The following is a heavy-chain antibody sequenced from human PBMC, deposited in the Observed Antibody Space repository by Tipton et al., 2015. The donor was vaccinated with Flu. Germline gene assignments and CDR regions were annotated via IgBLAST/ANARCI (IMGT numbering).Heavy chain of an antibody. CDR1: GFTFSHYW. Sequence: SLRLSCATSGFTFSHYWMNWVRQAPGKGLEWVANINQDGSEKHYVESVKGRFTISRDNAKNSLYLQMNSLRAEDTAVYYCARGLLWDVAGDDAFDIWGQGTTGTASA. CDR2: INQDGSEK. J-gene: IGHJ3*02. D-gene: IGHD1-26*01. CDR3: ARGLLWDVAGDDAFDI. V-gene: IGHV3-7*01.